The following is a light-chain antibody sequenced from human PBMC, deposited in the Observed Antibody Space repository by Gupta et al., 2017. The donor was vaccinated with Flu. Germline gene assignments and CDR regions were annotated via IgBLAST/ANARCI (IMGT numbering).Light chain of an antibody. Sequence: SDGLTQPPAVSVSPGQTARISCFGDALPKQYAYWYQQKPGQAPVLVIYKDSQRPAGIPERFSGSSSGTAATLNISGVQAEDEADYYCQSEDSSGTWGFGGGTKLT. CDR1: ALPKQY. V-gene: IGLV3-25*02. J-gene: IGLJ3*02. CDR3: QSEDSSGTWG. CDR2: KDS.